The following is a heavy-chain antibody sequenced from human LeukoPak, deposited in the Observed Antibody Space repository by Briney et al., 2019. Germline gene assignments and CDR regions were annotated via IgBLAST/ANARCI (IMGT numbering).Heavy chain of an antibody. CDR3: ATNYYESTGYFPSS. D-gene: IGHD3-22*01. V-gene: IGHV3-53*01. J-gene: IGHJ4*02. Sequence: GGSLRLSCAVSGFTVSSNYMSWVRQAPGKGLEWVSIIYSGGLTYYADSLKGRFIISRDDSMNTLYLQMNSLRAEDTAVYYCATNYYESTGYFPSSWGQGTLVTVSS. CDR2: IYSGGLT. CDR1: GFTVSSNY.